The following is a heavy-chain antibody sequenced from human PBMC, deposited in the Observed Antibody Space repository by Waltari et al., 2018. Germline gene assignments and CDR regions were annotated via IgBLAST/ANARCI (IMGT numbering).Heavy chain of an antibody. CDR2: INPNSGGT. V-gene: IGHV1-2*06. CDR3: ARVGIFGVVIHDY. CDR1: GYTFTGYY. J-gene: IGHJ4*02. D-gene: IGHD3-3*01. Sequence: QVQLVQSGAEEKKPGASVKVSCKASGYTFTGYYMHWVRQAPGQGLEWMGRINPNSGGTNYAQKFQGRVTMTRETSISTAYMELSRLRSDDTAVYYCARVGIFGVVIHDYWGQGTLVTVSS.